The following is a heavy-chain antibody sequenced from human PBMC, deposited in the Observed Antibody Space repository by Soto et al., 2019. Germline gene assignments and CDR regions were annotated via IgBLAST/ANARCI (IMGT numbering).Heavy chain of an antibody. V-gene: IGHV3-30-3*01. Sequence: GGSLRLSCAASGFTFSSYAMHWVRQAPGKGLEWVAVISYDGSNKYYADSVKGRFTISRDNSKNTLYLQMNSLRAEDTAVYYCARVGDILTGTGRGFDYWGQGTLVTVSS. CDR1: GFTFSSYA. CDR2: ISYDGSNK. D-gene: IGHD3-9*01. J-gene: IGHJ4*02. CDR3: ARVGDILTGTGRGFDY.